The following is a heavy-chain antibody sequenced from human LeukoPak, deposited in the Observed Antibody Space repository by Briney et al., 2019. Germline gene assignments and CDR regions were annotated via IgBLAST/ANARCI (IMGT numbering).Heavy chain of an antibody. J-gene: IGHJ6*02. V-gene: IGHV3-64*01. CDR3: ARDSRISASYYYHGMDV. D-gene: IGHD6-13*01. CDR1: GFIFSSYA. Sequence: GGSLRLSCAASGFIFSSYAMYWVRQAPGKGLEYVSAISSNGVSTYYGNSLKGRFTISRDNSKNTLFLQMGSLRAEDMAVYYCARDSRISASYYYHGMDVWGQGTTVTVS. CDR2: ISSNGVST.